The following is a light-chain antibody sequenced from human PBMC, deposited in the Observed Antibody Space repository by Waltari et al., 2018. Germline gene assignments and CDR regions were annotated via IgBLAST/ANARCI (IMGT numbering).Light chain of an antibody. CDR3: QSYDSSLSGWV. V-gene: IGLV1-40*01. CDR2: GNT. J-gene: IGLJ3*02. CDR1: SSNIGEGSD. Sequence: QSVVTQPPSVSGAPGQRVTISCTGSSSNIGEGSDIHWYQQLPGTAPKLLIYGNTNRPSGVPDRFSGSKSGTSASLAIAGLQAEEEADYYCQSYDSSLSGWVFGGGTKLTVL.